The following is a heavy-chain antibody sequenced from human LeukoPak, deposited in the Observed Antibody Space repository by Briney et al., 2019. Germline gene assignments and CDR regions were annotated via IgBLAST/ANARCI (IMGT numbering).Heavy chain of an antibody. CDR3: ARGGSSTGYYYYYYGMDV. D-gene: IGHD2-2*01. Sequence: ASVKVSWKASGYTFTSYDINWVRQATAQGLEWMGWMNPNSGNTGYAQKFQGRVTMTRNTSISTAYMELSSLRSEDTAVYYCARGGSSTGYYYYYYGMDVWGQGTTVTVSS. CDR1: GYTFTSYD. V-gene: IGHV1-8*01. J-gene: IGHJ6*02. CDR2: MNPNSGNT.